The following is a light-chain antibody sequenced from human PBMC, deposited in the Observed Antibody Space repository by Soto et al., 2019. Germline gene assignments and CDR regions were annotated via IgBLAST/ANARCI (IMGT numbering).Light chain of an antibody. CDR1: QSVSSN. CDR3: QEYNNWPPMNT. Sequence: EIVMTQSPATLSASPGERATLSCTASQSVSSNLAWYQQKPGQAPRLLIYGASTRANGIPARFSGSGSGTEFTLTISSLESEDFAVYYCQEYNNWPPMNTFGQGAKLEIK. CDR2: GAS. V-gene: IGKV3-15*01. J-gene: IGKJ2*01.